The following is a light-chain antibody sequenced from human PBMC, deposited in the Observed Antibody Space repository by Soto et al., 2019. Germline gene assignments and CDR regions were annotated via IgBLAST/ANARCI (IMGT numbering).Light chain of an antibody. CDR1: QSVGGS. Sequence: EILMTQSPATLSVSPGERATLSCRASQSVGGSSAWYQQKPGQAPRLLIYGASTRAAGIPGRFSGSGSGTEFTLTISSLQSEDFAVYYCQQYNNWPPLTFGGGTKVEMK. CDR3: QQYNNWPPLT. CDR2: GAS. V-gene: IGKV3-15*01. J-gene: IGKJ4*01.